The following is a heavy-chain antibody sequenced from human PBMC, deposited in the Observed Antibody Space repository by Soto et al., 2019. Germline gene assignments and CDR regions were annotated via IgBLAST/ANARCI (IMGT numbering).Heavy chain of an antibody. D-gene: IGHD4-17*01. CDR2: IYYSGST. CDR1: GGSISSGDYY. CDR3: ARHRGYGDYDY. Sequence: SETLSLTCTVSGGSISSGDYYWSWIRQPPGKGLEWIGYIYYSGSTYYNPSLKSRVTISVDTSKNQFSLKLSSVTAADTAVYYCARHRGYGDYDYWGQGTLVTVSS. V-gene: IGHV4-30-4*01. J-gene: IGHJ4*02.